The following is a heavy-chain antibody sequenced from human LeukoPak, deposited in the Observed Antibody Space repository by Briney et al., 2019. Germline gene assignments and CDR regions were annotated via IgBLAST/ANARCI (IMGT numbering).Heavy chain of an antibody. D-gene: IGHD3-22*01. CDR1: GYSFTSYW. CDR2: IYPGDSDT. J-gene: IGHJ4*02. V-gene: IGHV5-51*01. CDR3: ARQVAYQNYYDSSGYYLTGYFDY. Sequence: AESLKISCKGSGYSFTSYWIGWVRQMPGKGLEWMGIIYPGDSDTRYSPSFQGQVTISADKSISTAYLQWSSLKASDTAMYYCARQVAYQNYYDSSGYYLTGYFDYWGQGTLVTVSS.